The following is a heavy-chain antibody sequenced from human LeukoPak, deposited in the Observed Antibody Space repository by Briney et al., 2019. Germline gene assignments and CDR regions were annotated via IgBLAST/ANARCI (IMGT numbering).Heavy chain of an antibody. CDR1: GFTFSSYG. CDR3: AKERSPQYYGSGSYMGMDV. J-gene: IGHJ6*04. D-gene: IGHD3-10*01. V-gene: IGHV3-30*18. Sequence: GGSLRLSCAASGFTFSSYGMHWVRQAPGKGLEWVAVISYDGSNKYYADSVKGRFTISRDNSRNTLYLQMNSLRAGDTAVYYCAKERSPQYYGSGSYMGMDVWGKGTTVTVSS. CDR2: ISYDGSNK.